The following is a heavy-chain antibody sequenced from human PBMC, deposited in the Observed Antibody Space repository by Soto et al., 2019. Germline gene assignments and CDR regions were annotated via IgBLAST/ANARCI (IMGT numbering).Heavy chain of an antibody. D-gene: IGHD5-12*01. CDR1: GDSVSSNSAA. CDR2: TYYRSKWYN. CDR3: ARDFLSRDGYITYYLYY. J-gene: IGHJ4*02. V-gene: IGHV6-1*01. Sequence: PSQSLSLTCAISGDSVSSNSAAWNCIRQSPSRGLEWLGRTYYRSKWYNDYAVSVKSRITINPDTSKNQFSLQLNSVTPEDTAVYYCARDFLSRDGYITYYLYYWGQGTLVTVSS.